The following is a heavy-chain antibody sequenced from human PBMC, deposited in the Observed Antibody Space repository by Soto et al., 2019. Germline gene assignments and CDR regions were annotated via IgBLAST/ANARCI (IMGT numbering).Heavy chain of an antibody. V-gene: IGHV3-11*01. CDR1: GFAFSDYY. D-gene: IGHD3-22*01. CDR3: ARDRGYDSSGYDFL. CDR2: ISSSGSTI. J-gene: IGHJ4*02. Sequence: GVSLSLSCSASGFAFSDYYMSWIRHAPGKGLEWVSYISSSGSTIYYADSVKGRFTISRDNAKNSLYLQMNSLRAEDTAVYYCARDRGYDSSGYDFLWGQGTLVTVS.